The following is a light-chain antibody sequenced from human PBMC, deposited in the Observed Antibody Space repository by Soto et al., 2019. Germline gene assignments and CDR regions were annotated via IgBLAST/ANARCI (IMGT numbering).Light chain of an antibody. J-gene: IGKJ2*01. Sequence: EIVLTQSPGPLSLSPGERATLSCRSSQSISRSLAWYQQKPGQAPRLLISDASTRATGIPARFSGSGSGTEFTLTISSLQSEDFSLYYCHQYNSWPPGTFGQGTKVDIK. CDR2: DAS. V-gene: IGKV3-15*01. CDR3: HQYNSWPPGT. CDR1: QSISRS.